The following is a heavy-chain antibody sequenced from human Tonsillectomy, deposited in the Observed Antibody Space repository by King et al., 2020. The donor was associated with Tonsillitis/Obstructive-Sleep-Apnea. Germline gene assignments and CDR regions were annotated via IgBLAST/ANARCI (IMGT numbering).Heavy chain of an antibody. CDR1: GYTFTSYY. CDR2: INPSGGST. Sequence: VQLVESGAEVKKPGASVKVSCKASGYTFTSYYMHWVRQAPGQGLEWMGIINPSGGSTSYAQKFQGRVTMTGDTSTSTVYMGLSSLRSEDTAVYYCARDMSDQIEYSSSLASSDYWGQGTLVTVSS. CDR3: ARDMSDQIEYSSSLASSDY. D-gene: IGHD6-6*01. V-gene: IGHV1-46*01. J-gene: IGHJ4*02.